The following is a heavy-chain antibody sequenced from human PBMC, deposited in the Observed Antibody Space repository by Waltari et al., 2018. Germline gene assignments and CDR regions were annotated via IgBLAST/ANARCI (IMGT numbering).Heavy chain of an antibody. D-gene: IGHD2-2*01. J-gene: IGHJ5*02. CDR1: GASISSGSVY. CDR3: ARAPPSPTTYHNWFDA. CDR2: IYSRGST. Sequence: QVQLQESGPGLVKPSQTLSLTCTVSGASISSGSVYWSWIRQPAGKGLEWIGRIYSRGSTNENPSLKSRVTRSVDRSKNQRSLKLTSVTAADTAVYYCARAPPSPTTYHNWFDAWGQGTLVTVSS. V-gene: IGHV4-61*02.